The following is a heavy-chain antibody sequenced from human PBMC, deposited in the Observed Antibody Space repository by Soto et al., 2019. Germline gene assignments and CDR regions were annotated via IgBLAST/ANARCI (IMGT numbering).Heavy chain of an antibody. CDR1: GFTFSSYA. CDR2: VSGSGANI. J-gene: IGHJ4*02. CDR3: TKASSGNGRYYFDY. Sequence: EVQLLESGGGLVQPGGSLRLSCAASGFTFSSYAMSWVRQAPGKGLEWVSGVSGSGANIYYADSVKGRFTISRDSSKNTLYLQMNSLSAEDTAVYYCTKASSGNGRYYFDYWGQGTLVVVSS. D-gene: IGHD6-25*01. V-gene: IGHV3-23*01.